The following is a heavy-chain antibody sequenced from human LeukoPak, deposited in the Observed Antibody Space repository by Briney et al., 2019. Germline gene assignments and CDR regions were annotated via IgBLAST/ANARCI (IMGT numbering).Heavy chain of an antibody. D-gene: IGHD1-26*01. CDR2: IIPIFGTA. CDR1: GGTFSSYA. Sequence: VASVKVSCKDSGGTFSSYAISWVRQAPGQGLEWMGGIIPIFGTANYAQTFQGRVTITADESTSTAYMELSSLRSEDTAVYDCARDLGNYVVYWGQGTLVTVSS. CDR3: ARDLGNYVVY. V-gene: IGHV1-69*13. J-gene: IGHJ4*02.